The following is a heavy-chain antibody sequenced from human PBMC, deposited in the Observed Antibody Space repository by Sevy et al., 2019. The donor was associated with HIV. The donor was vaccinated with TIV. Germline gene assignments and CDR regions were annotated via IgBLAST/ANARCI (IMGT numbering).Heavy chain of an antibody. Sequence: ETLSLTCTVSGGSISSSNYYWGWIRQPPGKGLEWIGTIYYSGSAYYSSSLKSRVTIFIDTSNNQFSLRLSSVTAADTAVYYCARRDYYGYSDSWGQGTLVTVSS. CDR2: IYYSGSA. CDR3: ARRDYYGYSDS. V-gene: IGHV4-39*01. D-gene: IGHD3-3*01. J-gene: IGHJ4*02. CDR1: GGSISSSNYY.